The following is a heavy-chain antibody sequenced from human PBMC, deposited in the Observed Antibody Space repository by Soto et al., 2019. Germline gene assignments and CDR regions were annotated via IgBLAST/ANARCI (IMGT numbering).Heavy chain of an antibody. J-gene: IGHJ6*03. D-gene: IGHD2-15*01. V-gene: IGHV3-30*18. CDR1: GFTFSSYG. Sequence: ESGGGVVQPGRSLRLSCAASGFTFSSYGMHWVRQAPGKGLEWVAVISYDGSNKYYADSVKGRFTISRDNSKNTLYLQMNSLRAEDTAVYYCAKDGVVAATNYYYYYMDVWGKGTTVTVSS. CDR2: ISYDGSNK. CDR3: AKDGVVAATNYYYYYMDV.